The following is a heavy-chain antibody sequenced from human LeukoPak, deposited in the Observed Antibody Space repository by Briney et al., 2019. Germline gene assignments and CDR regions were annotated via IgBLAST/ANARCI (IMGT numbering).Heavy chain of an antibody. V-gene: IGHV3-30*03. J-gene: IGHJ4*02. CDR2: ISFDGSAK. Sequence: PGGSLRLSCAASGFTFSNCGMHWVRQAPGKGLEWVSVISFDGSAKYYADSVKGRFTISRDNSKNTLYLQMTSLRAEDTAVYYCARVSQLLCLDYWGQGTLVTVSS. CDR3: ARVSQLLCLDY. CDR1: GFTFSNCG. D-gene: IGHD2-2*01.